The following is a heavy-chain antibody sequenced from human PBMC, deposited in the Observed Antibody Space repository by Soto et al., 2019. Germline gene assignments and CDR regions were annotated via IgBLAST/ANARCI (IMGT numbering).Heavy chain of an antibody. CDR3: ARDPGEGIADYGDYLLYAFDI. V-gene: IGHV3-33*01. J-gene: IGHJ3*02. D-gene: IGHD4-17*01. Sequence: QVQLVESGGGVVQPGRSLRLSCAASGFTFSSYGMHWVRQAPGKGLEWVAVIWYDGSNKYYADSVKGRFTISRDNSKNTLYLQMNSLRAEDTAVYYCARDPGEGIADYGDYLLYAFDIWGQGTMVTVSS. CDR1: GFTFSSYG. CDR2: IWYDGSNK.